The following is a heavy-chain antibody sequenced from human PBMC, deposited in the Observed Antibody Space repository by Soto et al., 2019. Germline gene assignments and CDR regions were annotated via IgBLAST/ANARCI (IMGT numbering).Heavy chain of an antibody. D-gene: IGHD1-7*01. CDR2: INPSGGST. Sequence: GASVKVSCKASGYTLTSYGISWVRQATGQGLEWMGIINPSGGSTSYAQKFQGRVTMTRDTSTSTVYMELSSLRSEDTAVYYCARGSLITGTTGPYYYGMDVWGQGTTVTVSS. CDR1: GYTLTSYG. J-gene: IGHJ6*02. CDR3: ARGSLITGTTGPYYYGMDV. V-gene: IGHV1-46*01.